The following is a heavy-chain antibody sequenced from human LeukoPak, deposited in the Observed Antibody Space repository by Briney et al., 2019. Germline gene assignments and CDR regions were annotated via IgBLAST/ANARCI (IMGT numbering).Heavy chain of an antibody. V-gene: IGHV3-30-3*01. D-gene: IGHD6-13*01. CDR2: ISYDGSNK. Sequence: PGRSLRLSCAASGLTFSSYAMHCVRQAPGKGLEWVAVISYDGSNKYYADSVKGRFTISRDNSKNTLYLQMNSLRAEDTAVYYCASRIAAAALYYYYGMDVWGQGTTVTVSS. CDR1: GLTFSSYA. CDR3: ASRIAAAALYYYYGMDV. J-gene: IGHJ6*02.